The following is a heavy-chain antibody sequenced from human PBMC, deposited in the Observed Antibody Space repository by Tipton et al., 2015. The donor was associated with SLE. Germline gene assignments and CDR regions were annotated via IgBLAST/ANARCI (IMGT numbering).Heavy chain of an antibody. CDR2: IYYSVTT. CDR1: GGSISSSSYY. D-gene: IGHD3-16*01. Sequence: TLSLTCTVSGGSISSSSYYWSWIRQPPGKGLEWIGYIYYSVTTNYNPSLKSRVTISIDTSKSQFSLKLSSVTAADTAVYYCARDLIGGANHAFDIWGQGTMVTVSS. J-gene: IGHJ3*02. V-gene: IGHV4-61*01. CDR3: ARDLIGGANHAFDI.